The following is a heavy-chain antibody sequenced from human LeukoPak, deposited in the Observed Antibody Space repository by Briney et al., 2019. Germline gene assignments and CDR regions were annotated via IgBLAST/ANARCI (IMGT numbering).Heavy chain of an antibody. J-gene: IGHJ4*02. CDR1: GFTVSSNY. V-gene: IGHV3-66*01. D-gene: IGHD3-10*01. CDR3: ARDYYGSGRYSY. Sequence: GGSLRLSCAASGFTVSSNYMSCVRQAPGKGLEWVSVIYSGGSTYYADSVKGRFTISRDNSKNTLYLQMNSLRAEDTAVYYCARDYYGSGRYSYWGQGTLVTVSS. CDR2: IYSGGST.